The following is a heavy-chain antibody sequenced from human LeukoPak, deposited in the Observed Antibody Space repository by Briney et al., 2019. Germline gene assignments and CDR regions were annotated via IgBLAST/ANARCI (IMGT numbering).Heavy chain of an antibody. CDR2: TYYRSKWYN. CDR3: ARLGGWYGAFDI. D-gene: IGHD6-19*01. J-gene: IGHJ3*02. V-gene: IGHV6-1*01. Sequence: KFSQTLSLTCAISGDSVSSNSAAWNWIRQSPSRGLEWLGRTYYRSKWYNDYAVSVKSRISINSDTSKSQFSLQLNSETPEDTAVYYCARLGGWYGAFDIWGQGTMVTVSS. CDR1: GDSVSSNSAA.